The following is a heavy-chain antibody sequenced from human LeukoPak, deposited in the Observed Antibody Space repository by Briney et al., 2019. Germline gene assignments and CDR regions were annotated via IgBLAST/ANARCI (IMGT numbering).Heavy chain of an antibody. D-gene: IGHD6-19*01. CDR3: AKDRKWLVNMVFDP. CDR2: IRYDGSNK. J-gene: IGHJ5*02. Sequence: PGGSLRLSCAASGFTFSSYGMHWVRQAPGKGLEWVAFIRYDGSNKYYADSVKGRFTISRDNSKNTLYLQMNSLRAEDTAVYYCAKDRKWLVNMVFDPWGQGTLVTVSS. V-gene: IGHV3-30*02. CDR1: GFTFSSYG.